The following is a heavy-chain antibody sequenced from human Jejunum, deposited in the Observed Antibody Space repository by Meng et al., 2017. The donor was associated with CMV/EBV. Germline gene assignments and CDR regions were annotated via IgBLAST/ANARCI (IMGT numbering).Heavy chain of an antibody. Sequence: FSSYSMNWGRQAPGKGLEWVAYISGSSNYIFYADSVKGRFTIYRDAAKNLLYLQMNSLRGEDTAVYYCARDLYKYGNIGLSAMDVWGQGTTVTVSS. V-gene: IGHV3-21*01. D-gene: IGHD5-18*01. CDR2: ISGSSNYI. CDR3: ARDLYKYGNIGLSAMDV. CDR1: FSSYS. J-gene: IGHJ6*02.